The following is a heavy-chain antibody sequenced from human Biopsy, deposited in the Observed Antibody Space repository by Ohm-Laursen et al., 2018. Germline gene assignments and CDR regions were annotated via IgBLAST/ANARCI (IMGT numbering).Heavy chain of an antibody. V-gene: IGHV3-53*01. CDR1: GFVVSGTQ. Sequence: GSLRLSCSASGFVVSGTQMSWVRQAPRKGLEWVSVIYSGDSTYYADSVKGRFTISRDESKNTLYLQMNRLRAEDTAVYHCARATYSSGHKIGSWGQGTLVTVSS. J-gene: IGHJ5*02. CDR3: ARATYSSGHKIGS. CDR2: IYSGDST. D-gene: IGHD6-25*01.